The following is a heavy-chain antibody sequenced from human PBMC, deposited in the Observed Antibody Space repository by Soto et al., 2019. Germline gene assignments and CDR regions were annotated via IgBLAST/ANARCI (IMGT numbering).Heavy chain of an antibody. CDR1: GGSVSSGSYY. J-gene: IGHJ6*02. D-gene: IGHD3-10*01. CDR2: IYYSGST. V-gene: IGHV4-61*01. CDR3: ARVPLVRGVIRGYYYYYGMDV. Sequence: QVQLQESGPGLVKPSETLSLTCTVSGGSVSSGSYYWSWIRQPPGKGLEWIGYIYYSGSTNYNPSLKGRVTISVDTSKNQFSLKLSSVTAADTAVYYCARVPLVRGVIRGYYYYYGMDVWGQGTTVTVSS.